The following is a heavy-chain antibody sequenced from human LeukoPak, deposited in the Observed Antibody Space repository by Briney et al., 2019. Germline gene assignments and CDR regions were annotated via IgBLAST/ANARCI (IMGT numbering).Heavy chain of an antibody. Sequence: GGSLRLSCAPSGFSFRRYAMNWVRQAPGRGREWVAVISGPGPSTVYADSVKGRFTISRDNSKNTLFLQLDSLRVEDTAIYYCAKEEMPHAFDLWGQGTMVTVSS. CDR1: GFSFRRYA. J-gene: IGHJ3*01. V-gene: IGHV3-23*01. D-gene: IGHD5-24*01. CDR2: ISGPGPST. CDR3: AKEEMPHAFDL.